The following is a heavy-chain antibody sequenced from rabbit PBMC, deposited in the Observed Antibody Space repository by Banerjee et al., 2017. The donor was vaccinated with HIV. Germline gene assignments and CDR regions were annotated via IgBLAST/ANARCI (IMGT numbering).Heavy chain of an antibody. Sequence: QSLGESGGGLVQPEGSLTLTCTASGFSFSSTYYMCWVRQAPGKGLELIACIYTTSDSTWYASWVNGRFTISRSPSLNTVHLKMTSLTAADTATYFCARAGYEDYGDYVGRLDLWGPGTLVTVS. CDR3: ARAGYEDYGDYVGRLDL. CDR1: GFSFSSTYY. J-gene: IGHJ6*01. V-gene: IGHV1S43*01. D-gene: IGHD2-1*01. CDR2: IYTTSDST.